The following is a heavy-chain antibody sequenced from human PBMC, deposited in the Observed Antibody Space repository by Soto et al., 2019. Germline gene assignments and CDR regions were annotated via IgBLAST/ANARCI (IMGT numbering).Heavy chain of an antibody. Sequence: SETLSLTCTIYSGSFSGYYWSWIRQPPGKGLEWIGEISQSGNTNYSEYLTSRVSISIETSTKQFSLNLASVSAADTAVYYCSRAPNFSVSSQTRTDFWGQGTLVTVSS. CDR1: SGSFSGYY. CDR3: SRAPNFSVSSQTRTDF. J-gene: IGHJ4*02. CDR2: ISQSGNT. D-gene: IGHD6-6*01. V-gene: IGHV4-34*01.